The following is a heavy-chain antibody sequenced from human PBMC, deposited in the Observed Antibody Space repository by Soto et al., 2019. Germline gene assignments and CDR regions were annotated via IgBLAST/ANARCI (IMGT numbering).Heavy chain of an antibody. D-gene: IGHD6-13*01. CDR2: IYYSGST. V-gene: IGHV4-31*03. J-gene: IGHJ5*02. Sequence: SETLSLTCTVSGGSISSGDYYWSWIRQHPGKGLEWIGYIYYSGSTYYNPSLKSRVTISIDTSKNQFSLKLSSVTAADTAVYYCARGTVHLIAAAGNGWFDPWGQGTLVTVSS. CDR3: ARGTVHLIAAAGNGWFDP. CDR1: GGSISSGDYY.